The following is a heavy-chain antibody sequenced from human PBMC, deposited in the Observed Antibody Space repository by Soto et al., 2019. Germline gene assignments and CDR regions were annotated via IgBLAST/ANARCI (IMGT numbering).Heavy chain of an antibody. CDR1: GGSFSGYY. J-gene: IGHJ5*02. CDR2: INHSGST. CDR3: ARGYYDFWSGYQYNWFDP. V-gene: IGHV4-34*01. Sequence: SETLSLTCAVHGGSFSGYYWSWIRQPPGKGLEWIGEINHSGSTNYDPSLKSRVTISVDTSKNQFSLKLSSVTAADTAVYYCARGYYDFWSGYQYNWFDPWGHGTLVTVAS. D-gene: IGHD3-3*01.